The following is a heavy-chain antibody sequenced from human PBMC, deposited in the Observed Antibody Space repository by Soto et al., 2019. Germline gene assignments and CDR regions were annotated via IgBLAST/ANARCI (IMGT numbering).Heavy chain of an antibody. D-gene: IGHD6-6*01. Sequence: QVQLVQSGAEVKKPGASVKVSCKASGYTFTRYDINWVRQAPGQGVEWVGWMIPNSGDTGYAQKFQGRVTMTRNTSISTAYMELSSLRSEDTAVYYCARGLTVAARPGDFWGQGTQVTVSS. CDR3: ARGLTVAARPGDF. CDR2: MIPNSGDT. CDR1: GYTFTRYD. J-gene: IGHJ4*02. V-gene: IGHV1-8*01.